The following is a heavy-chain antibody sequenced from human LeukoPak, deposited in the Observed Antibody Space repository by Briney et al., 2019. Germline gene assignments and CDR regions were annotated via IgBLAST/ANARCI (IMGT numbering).Heavy chain of an antibody. D-gene: IGHD2-15*01. CDR2: IHPNTGGT. Sequence: ASVKVSCKAAGYTFSISDYYIGWVRQAPGQGLEWMGWIHPNTGGTHYAQKFQGRVTMTRDTPMSTAYMELSRLISDDTAVYYCARTFPVADLDCLGQGTLVTVSS. V-gene: IGHV1-2*02. CDR3: ARTFPVADLDC. J-gene: IGHJ4*02. CDR1: GYTFSISDYY.